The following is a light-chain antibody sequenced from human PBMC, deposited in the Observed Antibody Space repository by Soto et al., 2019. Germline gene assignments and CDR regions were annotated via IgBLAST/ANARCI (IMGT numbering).Light chain of an antibody. V-gene: IGKV1-39*01. CDR1: QNINRY. CDR3: QQSYSTQYT. J-gene: IGKJ2*01. Sequence: DIQMTQFPSSLSASVGDRVTITCRASQNINRYLNWYQQKPGKAPKFLIYAASSLQSGVPSRFSGSGSGTDFTLSISSLQPEDFATYYCQQSYSTQYTFGQGTKLEIK. CDR2: AAS.